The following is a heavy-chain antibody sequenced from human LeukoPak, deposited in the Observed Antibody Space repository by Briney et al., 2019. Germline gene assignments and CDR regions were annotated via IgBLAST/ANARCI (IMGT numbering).Heavy chain of an antibody. J-gene: IGHJ4*02. V-gene: IGHV3-21*01. CDR3: ARTGSSGWGHFDY. CDR1: GFTFSSYS. D-gene: IGHD6-19*01. CDR2: ISSSSTYI. Sequence: GGSLRLSCAASGFTFSSYSMNWVRQAPGKGLEWVSSISSSSTYIYYADSVKGRFTISRDNAKNSLFLQMNSLRAEDTAVYYCARTGSSGWGHFDYWGQGTLVTVSS.